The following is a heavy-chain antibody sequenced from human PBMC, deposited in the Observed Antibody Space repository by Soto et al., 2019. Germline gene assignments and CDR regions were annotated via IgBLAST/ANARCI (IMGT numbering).Heavy chain of an antibody. J-gene: IGHJ6*02. D-gene: IGHD6-13*01. CDR3: AKRVGYSSSWYPGYYYGMDV. Sequence: HPGGSLRLSCAASGFTFSSYAMSWVRQAPGKGLEWVSAISGSGGSTYYADSVKGRFTISRDNPKNTLYLQMNSLRAEDTAVYYCAKRVGYSSSWYPGYYYGMDVWGQGTTVTVSS. CDR1: GFTFSSYA. CDR2: ISGSGGST. V-gene: IGHV3-23*01.